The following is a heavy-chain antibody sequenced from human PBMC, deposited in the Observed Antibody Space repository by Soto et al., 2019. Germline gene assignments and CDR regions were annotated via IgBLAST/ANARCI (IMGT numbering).Heavy chain of an antibody. CDR2: ISYDGSNK. J-gene: IGHJ6*02. CDR1: GFTFSSYA. V-gene: IGHV3-30-3*01. D-gene: IGHD4-4*01. Sequence: GGSLRLSCAASGFTFSSYAMHWVRQAPGKGLKWVAVISYDGSNKYYADSVKGRFTISRDNSKNTLYLQMNSLRAEDTAVYYCARDHDYSNYDYYYYGMDVWGQGTTVTVSS. CDR3: ARDHDYSNYDYYYYGMDV.